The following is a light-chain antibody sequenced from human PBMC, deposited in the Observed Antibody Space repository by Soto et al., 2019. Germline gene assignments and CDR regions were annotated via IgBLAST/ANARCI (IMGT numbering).Light chain of an antibody. CDR2: GAS. CDR1: RRVSSNY. Sequence: EIVLTQSPGTLSLSPGERATLSCRASRRVSSNYLAWYQQKPGQCPRLLIYGASSRATGIPDRFSGRGSGTDFTLTISRLEPEDFAMYNCQQYGSSSGWTFGQGTKVEIK. J-gene: IGKJ1*01. CDR3: QQYGSSSGWT. V-gene: IGKV3-20*01.